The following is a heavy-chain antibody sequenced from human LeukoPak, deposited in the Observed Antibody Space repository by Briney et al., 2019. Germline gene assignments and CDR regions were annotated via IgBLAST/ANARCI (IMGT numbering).Heavy chain of an antibody. CDR3: AKGPNYDILTGWRKTYNGFDV. Sequence: GGSLRLSCAASGFTFSTYSMNWVRQAPGKGLEWVSYISSSSSTIYYADSVKGRFTISRDNAKNSLYLQMNSLRAEDTAVYYCAKGPNYDILTGWRKTYNGFDVWGQGTMVTVSS. V-gene: IGHV3-48*04. J-gene: IGHJ3*01. D-gene: IGHD3-9*01. CDR2: ISSSSSTI. CDR1: GFTFSTYS.